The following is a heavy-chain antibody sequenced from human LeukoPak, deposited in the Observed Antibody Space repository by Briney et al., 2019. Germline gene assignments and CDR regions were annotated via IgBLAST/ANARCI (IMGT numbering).Heavy chain of an antibody. CDR3: ARNNIFLDY. CDR1: GFTFSSYS. V-gene: IGHV3-21*01. D-gene: IGHD3-9*01. CDR2: IRSTSSHI. J-gene: IGHJ4*02. Sequence: SGGSLRLSCAASGFTFSSYSMNWVRQAPGKGLEWVSYIRSTSSHIDYADSVKGRFTISRDNAKNSVYLQMNSLRVEDTAVYYCARNNIFLDYWGQGILVTVSS.